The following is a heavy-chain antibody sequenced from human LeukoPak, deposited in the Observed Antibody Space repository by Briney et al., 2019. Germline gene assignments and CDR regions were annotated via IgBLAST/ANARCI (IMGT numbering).Heavy chain of an antibody. D-gene: IGHD1-26*01. CDR3: ARRHKHYYQIDY. Sequence: GASVKVSCKASGYTFTSYYLHWVRQAPGQGLEWMGMVNPSGGSTSYAQKSQGRVTMTRDTSTTTVYMELSSLRSDDTAVFYCARRHKHYYQIDYWGQGTLVTVSS. V-gene: IGHV1-46*01. J-gene: IGHJ4*02. CDR2: VNPSGGST. CDR1: GYTFTSYY.